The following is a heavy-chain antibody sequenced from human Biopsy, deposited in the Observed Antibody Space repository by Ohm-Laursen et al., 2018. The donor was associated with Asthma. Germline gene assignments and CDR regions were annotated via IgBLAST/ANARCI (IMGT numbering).Heavy chain of an antibody. CDR1: GYTFNSSG. D-gene: IGHD3-10*01. Sequence: APVKVSCKTSGYTFNSSGITWVRQAPGQGLEWMGWISVYNGDTKVAQKLQDRVTMITDTSTSTAYMELRSLRSDDTAVYFCARAVDYSHYYGIDVWGQGTTVTVS. V-gene: IGHV1-18*01. J-gene: IGHJ6*02. CDR2: ISVYNGDT. CDR3: ARAVDYSHYYGIDV.